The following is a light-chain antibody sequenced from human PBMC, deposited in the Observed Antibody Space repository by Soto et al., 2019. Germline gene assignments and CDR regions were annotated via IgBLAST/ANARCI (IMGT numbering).Light chain of an antibody. J-gene: IGLJ2*01. Sequence: QSVLTQPPSVSAPPGQRVTISCSGSSSNIGNNYVSWYQQLPGTAPKLLIYENNRRPSGIPDRFSGSKSGTSATLGITGLQTGDEDDYYCGTWDSSLSAVVFGGGTKLTVL. CDR1: SSNIGNNY. CDR2: ENN. CDR3: GTWDSSLSAVV. V-gene: IGLV1-51*02.